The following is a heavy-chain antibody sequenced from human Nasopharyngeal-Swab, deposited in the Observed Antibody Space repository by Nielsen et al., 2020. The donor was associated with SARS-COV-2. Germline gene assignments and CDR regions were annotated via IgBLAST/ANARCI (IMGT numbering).Heavy chain of an antibody. Sequence: GASLKISCAASGFTFSPFWMTWVRQAPGKGLEWVATIQTDGTEQYSVDSVKDRFTISRDNGKNSLYLQMNSLRVEDTAVYYCARENHGVFDNWGQGTLVTVSS. CDR1: GFTFSPFW. CDR3: ARENHGVFDN. V-gene: IGHV3-7*01. CDR2: IQTDGTEQ. J-gene: IGHJ4*02.